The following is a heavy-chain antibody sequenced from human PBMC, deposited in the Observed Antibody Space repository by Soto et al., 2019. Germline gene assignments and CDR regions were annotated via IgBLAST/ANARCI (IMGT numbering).Heavy chain of an antibody. CDR1: GGSISSSSYY. D-gene: IGHD2-21*01. J-gene: IGHJ4*02. CDR2: IYYSGST. CDR3: ASQYCGGDCYSFYYFDY. Sequence: QLQLQESGPGLVKPSETLSLTCTVSGGSISSSSYYWGWIRQPPGKGLEWIGSIYYSGSTYYNPSLKSRVTISVDTSKNQFSLKLSSVTAADTAVYYCASQYCGGDCYSFYYFDYWGQGTLVTVSS. V-gene: IGHV4-39*01.